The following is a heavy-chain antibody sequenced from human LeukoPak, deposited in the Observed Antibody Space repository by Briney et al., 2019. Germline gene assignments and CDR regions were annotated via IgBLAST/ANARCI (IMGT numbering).Heavy chain of an antibody. CDR3: ARDLAVRSYYYGMDV. D-gene: IGHD3-3*01. Sequence: ASVKVSCKASGYTFTSNYIHWVRQAPGQGLEWMGMIYPRDGSTSYAQKFQGRVTVTRDTSTSTVHMELSGLRSDDTAVYYCARDLAVRSYYYGMDVWGQGTTVTVSS. CDR2: IYPRDGST. CDR1: GYTFTSNY. J-gene: IGHJ6*02. V-gene: IGHV1-46*01.